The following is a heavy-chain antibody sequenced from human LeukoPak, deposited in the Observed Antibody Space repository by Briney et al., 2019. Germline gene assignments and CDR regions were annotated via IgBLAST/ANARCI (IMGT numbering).Heavy chain of an antibody. J-gene: IGHJ4*02. D-gene: IGHD4-11*01. CDR3: AKDRPPTVNGCLDY. CDR2: ISYDGSNK. V-gene: IGHV3-30*18. CDR1: GFTFSRFG. Sequence: GGSLRLSCAASGFTFSRFGMHWVRQAPGKGLEWVAVISYDGSNKYYADSVKGRFTISRDNSKNTLYLQMNSLRAEDTAVYYCAKDRPPTVNGCLDYWGQGNLGTVSS.